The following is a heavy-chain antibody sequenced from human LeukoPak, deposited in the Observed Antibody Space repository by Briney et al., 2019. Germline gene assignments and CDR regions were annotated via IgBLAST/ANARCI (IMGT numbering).Heavy chain of an antibody. Sequence: ASVRVSCKASGGTFSSYAISWVRQAPGQGLEWMGWINTNTGNPTYAQGFTGRFVFSLDTSVSTAYLQISSLKAEDTAVYYCARGRRGITIFGVATGSYYYYGMDVWGQGTTVTVSS. CDR1: GGTFSSYA. D-gene: IGHD3-3*01. V-gene: IGHV7-4-1*02. J-gene: IGHJ6*02. CDR2: INTNTGNP. CDR3: ARGRRGITIFGVATGSYYYYGMDV.